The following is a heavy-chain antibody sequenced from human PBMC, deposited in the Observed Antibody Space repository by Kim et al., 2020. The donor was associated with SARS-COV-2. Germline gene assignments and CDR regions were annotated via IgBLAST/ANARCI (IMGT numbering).Heavy chain of an antibody. V-gene: IGHV5-51*01. CDR1: GYSFTSYW. J-gene: IGHJ5*02. Sequence: GESLKISCKGSGYSFTSYWIGWVRQMPGKGLEWMGIIYPGDSDTRYSPSFQGQVTISADKSISTAYLQWSSLKASDTAMYYCARWAGGLVDTDFWFDPWGQGTLVTVSS. CDR3: ARWAGGLVDTDFWFDP. CDR2: IYPGDSDT. D-gene: IGHD5-18*01.